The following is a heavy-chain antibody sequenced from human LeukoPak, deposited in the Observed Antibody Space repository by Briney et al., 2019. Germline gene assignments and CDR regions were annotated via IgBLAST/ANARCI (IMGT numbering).Heavy chain of an antibody. V-gene: IGHV4-39*07. J-gene: IGHJ4*02. D-gene: IGHD3-10*01. Sequence: SSETLSLTCTVSGGSISSSSYYWGWIRQPPGKGLEWIGSIYYSGSTYYNPSLKSRVTISVDTSKNQFSLKLSSVTAADTAVYYCASRGITMVRGVIFDYWGQGTLVTVSS. CDR2: IYYSGST. CDR3: ASRGITMVRGVIFDY. CDR1: GGSISSSSYY.